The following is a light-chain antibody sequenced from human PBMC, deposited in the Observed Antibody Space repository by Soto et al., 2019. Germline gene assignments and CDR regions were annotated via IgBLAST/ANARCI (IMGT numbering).Light chain of an antibody. J-gene: IGLJ1*01. V-gene: IGLV2-23*03. CDR3: CSYAGSSTL. CDR1: SSDVGSYNL. Sequence: QSALTQPASVSGSPGQSITIYCTGTSSDVGSYNLVSWYQQHPGKAPKLMIYEGSKRPSGVSNRFSGSKSGNTASLTISGLQAEDEADYYCCSYAGSSTLFVTGTKVTVL. CDR2: EGS.